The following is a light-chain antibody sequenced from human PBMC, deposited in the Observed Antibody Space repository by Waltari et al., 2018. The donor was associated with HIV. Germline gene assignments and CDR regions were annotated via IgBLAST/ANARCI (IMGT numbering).Light chain of an antibody. CDR1: NIGGKL. CDR3: QVWVDSRDVAVI. V-gene: IGLV3-21*04. CDR2: DDS. Sequence: SYALTQPPSVSVAPGKTARITCGGDNIGGKLVHWYQQRPGQAPVLVSWDDSDRPSGIPERFSGSNSGNTATLTISRVEGGDEADYYCQVWVDSRDVAVIFGGGTKLTVL. J-gene: IGLJ2*01.